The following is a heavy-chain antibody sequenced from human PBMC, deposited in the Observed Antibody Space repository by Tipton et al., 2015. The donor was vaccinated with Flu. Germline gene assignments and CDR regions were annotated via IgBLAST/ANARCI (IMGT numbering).Heavy chain of an antibody. D-gene: IGHD6-25*01. CDR1: GGTFNTA. CDR3: ARQIYTSGELDYDYYYMDV. J-gene: IGHJ6*03. Sequence: QLVQSGAEVRKPGSSVRVSCKASGGTFNTAVGWVRQAPGQGLEWVGGIIPIFGTTNYAQKFQGRVTITADTSTAYMELSSLRSEDTAVYYCARQIYTSGELDYDYYYMDVWGKGTTVTVSS. V-gene: IGHV1-69*01. CDR2: IIPIFGTT.